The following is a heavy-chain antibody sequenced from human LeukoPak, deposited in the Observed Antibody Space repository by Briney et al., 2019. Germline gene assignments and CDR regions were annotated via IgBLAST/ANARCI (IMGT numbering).Heavy chain of an antibody. CDR3: AKTWWYRYYFDY. V-gene: IGHV3-23*01. Sequence: GGSLRLSCAASGFTFSSYAMSWVRQAPGKGLEWASAISGSGGSTYYADSVKGRFTISRDNSKNTLYLQMNSLRAEDTAVYYCAKTWWYRYYFDYWGQGTLVTVSS. J-gene: IGHJ4*02. CDR1: GFTFSSYA. CDR2: ISGSGGST. D-gene: IGHD2-15*01.